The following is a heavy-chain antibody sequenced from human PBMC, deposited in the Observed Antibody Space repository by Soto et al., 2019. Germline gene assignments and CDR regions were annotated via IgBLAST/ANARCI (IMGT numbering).Heavy chain of an antibody. Sequence: PGGSLRLSCAASGFTFNNAWMSWVRQAPGKGLEWVGRIKSKIDGGTTDYAAPVKGRFTISRDDSENTLFLQMNSLKTEDTAVYYCTTNTSFHYDSSGYYYWGQGTLVTVSS. CDR3: TTNTSFHYDSSGYYY. CDR1: GFTFNNAW. D-gene: IGHD3-22*01. CDR2: IKSKIDGGTT. V-gene: IGHV3-15*01. J-gene: IGHJ4*02.